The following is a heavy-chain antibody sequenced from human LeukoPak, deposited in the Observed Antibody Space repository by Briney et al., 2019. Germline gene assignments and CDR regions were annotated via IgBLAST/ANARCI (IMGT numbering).Heavy chain of an antibody. J-gene: IGHJ4*02. CDR3: ARALVTGYFMPYYFDY. CDR1: GGSISSSSYY. V-gene: IGHV4-39*07. D-gene: IGHD3-9*01. Sequence: PSETLSLTCTVSGGSISSSSYYWGWIHQPPGKGLEWIGSIYYSGSTYYNPSLKSRVTISVDTSKNQFSLKLSSVTAADTAVYYCARALVTGYFMPYYFDYWGQGTLVTVSS. CDR2: IYYSGST.